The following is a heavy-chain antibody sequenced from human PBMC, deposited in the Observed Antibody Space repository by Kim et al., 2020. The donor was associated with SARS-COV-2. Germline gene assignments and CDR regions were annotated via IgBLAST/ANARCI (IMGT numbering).Heavy chain of an antibody. D-gene: IGHD3-10*01. CDR3: ARCRKGGLGYEIGLLWFGESKYNWFDP. CDR2: INHSGST. J-gene: IGHJ5*02. CDR1: GGSFSGYY. Sequence: SETLSLTCAVYGGSFSGYYWSWIRQPPGKGLEWIGEINHSGSTNYNPSLKSRVTISVDTSKNQFSLKLSSVTAADTAVYYCARCRKGGLGYEIGLLWFGESKYNWFDPWGQGTLVTVSS. V-gene: IGHV4-34*01.